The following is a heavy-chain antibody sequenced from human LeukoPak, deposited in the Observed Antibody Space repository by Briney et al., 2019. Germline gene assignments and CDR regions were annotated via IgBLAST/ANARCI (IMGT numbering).Heavy chain of an antibody. D-gene: IGHD6-19*01. CDR3: ARKDSSGWQSFDY. CDR1: RFTFSSYA. Sequence: PGGSLRLSCAASRFTFSSYAMHWVRQAPGKGLEWVAVISYDGSNKYYADSVKGRFTISRDNSKNTLYLQMNSLRAEDTAVYYCARKDSSGWQSFDYWGQGTLVTVSS. CDR2: ISYDGSNK. V-gene: IGHV3-30-3*01. J-gene: IGHJ4*02.